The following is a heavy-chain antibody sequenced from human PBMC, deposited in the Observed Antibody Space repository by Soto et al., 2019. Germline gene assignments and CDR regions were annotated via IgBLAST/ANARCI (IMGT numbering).Heavy chain of an antibody. V-gene: IGHV3-74*01. CDR1: GFTFNSYW. Sequence: EVQLVESGGGLVQPGGSLRLSCAASGFTFNSYWMHWVRQAPGKGLVWVSRVNTDGRSTTYAGSVKGRFTISRDNAKNTLYLQMSSLRAEDTAVYYCTRDLQGLLYCDYGMDVWGLGTTVTVSS. CDR3: TRDLQGLLYCDYGMDV. D-gene: IGHD2-15*01. J-gene: IGHJ6*02. CDR2: VNTDGRST.